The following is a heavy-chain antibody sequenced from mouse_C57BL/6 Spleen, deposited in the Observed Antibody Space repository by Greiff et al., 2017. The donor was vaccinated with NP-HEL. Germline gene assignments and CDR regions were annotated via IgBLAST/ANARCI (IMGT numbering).Heavy chain of an antibody. CDR2: IWSGGST. D-gene: IGHD1-1*01. CDR3: ARSSDYYGSSYWYFDV. V-gene: IGHV2-2*01. Sequence: VKLVESGPGLVQPSQSLSITCTVSGFSLTSYGVHWVRQSPGKGLEWLGVIWSGGSTDYNAAFISRLSISKDNSKSQVFFKMNSLQADDTAIYYCARSSDYYGSSYWYFDVWGTGTTVTVSS. J-gene: IGHJ1*03. CDR1: GFSLTSYG.